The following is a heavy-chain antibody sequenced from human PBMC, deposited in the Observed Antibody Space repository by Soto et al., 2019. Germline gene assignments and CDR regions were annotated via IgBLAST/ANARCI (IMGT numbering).Heavy chain of an antibody. CDR1: GGSVSSGSYY. J-gene: IGHJ4*02. V-gene: IGHV4-61*01. CDR3: ARYNWNYQTNFDY. D-gene: IGHD1-7*01. CDR2: IYYSGST. Sequence: SETLSLTCTVSGGSVSSGSYYWSWIRQPPGKGLEWIGYIYYSGSTNYNPSLKSRVTISVDTSKNQFSLKLSSVTAADTAVYYCARYNWNYQTNFDYWGQGTLVTVSS.